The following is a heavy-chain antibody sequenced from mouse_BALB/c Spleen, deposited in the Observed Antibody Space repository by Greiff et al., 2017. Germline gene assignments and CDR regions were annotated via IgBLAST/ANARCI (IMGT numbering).Heavy chain of an antibody. Sequence: EVQLQESGGGLVQPGGSLKLSCAASGFTFSSYTMSWVRQTPEKRLEWVAYISNGGGSTYYPDTVKGRFTISRDNAKNTLYLQMSSLKSEDTAMYYCARPITTATAGYWYFDVWGAGTTVTVSS. CDR3: ARPITTATAGYWYFDV. CDR2: ISNGGGST. D-gene: IGHD1-2*01. V-gene: IGHV5-12-2*01. CDR1: GFTFSSYT. J-gene: IGHJ1*01.